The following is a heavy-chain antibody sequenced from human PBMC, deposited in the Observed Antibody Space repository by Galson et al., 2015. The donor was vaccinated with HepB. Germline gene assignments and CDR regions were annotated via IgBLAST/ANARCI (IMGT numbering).Heavy chain of an antibody. CDR2: ISAYNGNT. J-gene: IGHJ5*02. CDR3: ARENPIVVVVAATRRWFDP. D-gene: IGHD2-15*01. CDR1: RYTFTSYG. V-gene: IGHV1-18*04. Sequence: SVKVSCKASRYTFTSYGISWVRQAPGQGLEWMGWISAYNGNTNYAQKLQGRVTMTTDTSTSTAYMELRSLRSDDTAVYYCARENPIVVVVAATRRWFDPWGQGTLVTVSS.